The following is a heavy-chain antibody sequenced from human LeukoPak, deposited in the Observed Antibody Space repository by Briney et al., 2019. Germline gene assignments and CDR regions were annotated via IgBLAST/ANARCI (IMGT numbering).Heavy chain of an antibody. CDR3: ARAIRGSAVDTGDR. J-gene: IGHJ4*02. Sequence: GGSLRLSCAASGFTFSSYWMRWFRQAPGKGLEGVANIKNDGSEEYYVDSVKGRFTISRDNAKNSLFLQMNSLTVEDTAVYYCARAIRGSAVDTGDRWGQGTLVTVSS. V-gene: IGHV3-7*01. D-gene: IGHD3-10*01. CDR2: IKNDGSEE. CDR1: GFTFSSYW.